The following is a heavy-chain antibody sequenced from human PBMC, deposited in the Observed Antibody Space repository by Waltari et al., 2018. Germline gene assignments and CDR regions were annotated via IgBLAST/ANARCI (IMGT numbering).Heavy chain of an antibody. CDR2: VDPEDGET. D-gene: IGHD6-13*01. CDR3: ATVPGRAAAGTGDAFDI. J-gene: IGHJ3*02. V-gene: IGHV1-69-2*01. Sequence: EVQLVQSGAEVKKPGATVKIPCKASGYTFTDYYMHWVQQAPGKGLEWMGRVDPEDGETIYAEKFQGRVTITADTSTDTAYMELSSLRSEDTAVYYCATVPGRAAAGTGDAFDIWGQGTMVTVSS. CDR1: GYTFTDYY.